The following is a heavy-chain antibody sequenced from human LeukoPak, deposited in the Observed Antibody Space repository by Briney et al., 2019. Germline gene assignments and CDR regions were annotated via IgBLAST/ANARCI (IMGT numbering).Heavy chain of an antibody. J-gene: IGHJ5*02. V-gene: IGHV4-39*07. D-gene: IGHD2-2*01. CDR1: GGSISSSSYY. CDR2: IYYSGST. CDR3: ARSIVVVPAAMFRFDP. Sequence: SETLSLTCTVSGGSISSSSYYWGWIRQPPGTGLEWIGSIYYSGSTYYNPSLKSRVTISVDTSKNQFSLKLSSVTAADTAVYSCARSIVVVPAAMFRFDPGGQGTLVTVSS.